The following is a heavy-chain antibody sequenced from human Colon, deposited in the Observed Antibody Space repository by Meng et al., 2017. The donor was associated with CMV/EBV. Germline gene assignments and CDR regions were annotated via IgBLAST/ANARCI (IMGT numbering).Heavy chain of an antibody. V-gene: IGHV3-7*01. D-gene: IGHD1-20*01. J-gene: IGHJ6*02. Sequence: GGSLRLSCVVSGHTFTTYWMTWVRQAPGKGLEWAANTKQDGTESYYVDSVKGRFTISRDNRNASLYLQMNSLRVEDTAVYYCAREMGYNWDLGHPYGMDVWGQGTTVTVSS. CDR1: GHTFTTYW. CDR2: TKQDGTES. CDR3: AREMGYNWDLGHPYGMDV.